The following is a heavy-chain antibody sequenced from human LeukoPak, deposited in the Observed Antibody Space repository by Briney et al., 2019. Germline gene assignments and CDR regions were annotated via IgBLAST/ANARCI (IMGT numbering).Heavy chain of an antibody. J-gene: IGHJ4*02. D-gene: IGHD3-10*01. CDR3: ARSHSGSLRAPFDY. V-gene: IGHV1-18*01. CDR2: ISPYNVNT. CDR1: GYTFTNYG. Sequence: ASVKVSCKASGYTFTNYGLIWVRQALGQGLEWMGRISPYNVNTKYGQKFQDRVTMTTDKTTNTAYMELRTLRSDDTAVYYCARSHSGSLRAPFDYWGQGTLVTVSS.